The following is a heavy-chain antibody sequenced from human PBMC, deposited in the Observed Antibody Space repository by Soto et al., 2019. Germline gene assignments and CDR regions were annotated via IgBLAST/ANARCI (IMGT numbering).Heavy chain of an antibody. CDR2: IYYSGST. CDR3: ARYNWNYGWFDP. J-gene: IGHJ5*02. V-gene: IGHV4-59*01. D-gene: IGHD1-7*01. CDR1: GGSISSYY. Sequence: QVQLQESGPGLVKPSETLSLTCTVSGGSISSYYWSWIRQPPGKGLEWIGYIYYSGSTNYNPSLKSRVTISVDTSKNPFSLKLSSVTAADTAVYYCARYNWNYGWFDPWGQGTLVTVSS.